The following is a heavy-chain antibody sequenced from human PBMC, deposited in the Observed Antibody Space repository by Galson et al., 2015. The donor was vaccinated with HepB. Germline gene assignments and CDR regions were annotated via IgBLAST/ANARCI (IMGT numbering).Heavy chain of an antibody. V-gene: IGHV1-69*13. CDR2: IIPIFGTA. D-gene: IGHD3-22*01. J-gene: IGHJ6*02. CDR3: AVSVVVVEHYYGMDV. Sequence: SVKVSCKASGGTFSSHAISWVRQAPGQGLEWMGEIIPIFGTAKYSQKFQGRVTITADESTSTAYMELSRLRSEDTAVYYCAVSVVVVEHYYGMDVWGQGTTVTVSS. CDR1: GGTFSSHA.